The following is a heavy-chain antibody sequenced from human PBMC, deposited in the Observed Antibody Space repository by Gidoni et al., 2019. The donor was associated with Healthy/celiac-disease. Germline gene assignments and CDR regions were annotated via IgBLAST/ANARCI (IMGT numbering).Heavy chain of an antibody. CDR2: FDPEDGET. CDR1: GYTLTELS. D-gene: IGHD1-26*01. CDR3: ATDVSQVAWELLGY. J-gene: IGHJ4*02. V-gene: IGHV1-24*01. Sequence: QVPLVQSGAEVKKPGASVTVSCKVSGYTLTELSMHWVRQAPGKGLEWMGGFDPEDGETIYAQKFQGRVTMTEDTSTDTADMELSSLRSEDTAVYYCATDVSQVAWELLGYWGQGTLVTVSS.